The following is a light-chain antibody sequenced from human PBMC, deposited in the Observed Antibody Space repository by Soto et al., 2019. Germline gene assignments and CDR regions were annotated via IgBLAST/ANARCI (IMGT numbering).Light chain of an antibody. CDR1: QGISSY. J-gene: IGKJ1*01. CDR2: AAS. CDR3: QQANSYPWT. Sequence: AIRMTQSPSSFSASTGDRVTITCRASQGISSYLAWYQQKPGKAPKLLIYAASTLQSGVPSRFSGTRSGTDFTLTISSLQPEDFATYYCQQANSYPWTFGQGTKVDIK. V-gene: IGKV1-8*01.